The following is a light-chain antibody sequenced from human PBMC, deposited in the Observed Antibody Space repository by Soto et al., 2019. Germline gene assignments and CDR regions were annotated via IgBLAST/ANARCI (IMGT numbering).Light chain of an antibody. Sequence: EIVLTQSPGTLSLSPGEGATLFCRASQSVSSAYLAWYQQKPGQAPRLLIYGASSRATGIPDRFSGSGSGTDFTLTISRLEPEDFAVYYCQQYGGSITFGQGTRLDI. V-gene: IGKV3-20*01. CDR2: GAS. CDR1: QSVSSAY. J-gene: IGKJ5*01. CDR3: QQYGGSIT.